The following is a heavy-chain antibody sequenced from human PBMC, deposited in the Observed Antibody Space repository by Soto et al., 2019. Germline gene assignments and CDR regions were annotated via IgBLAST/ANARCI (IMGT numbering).Heavy chain of an antibody. CDR2: IHYSGST. J-gene: IGHJ4*02. Sequence: PSETLSLTCSVFGGYISGVGYYWVWIRTPPGKGPEWIGNIHYSGSTNYNPSLKSRVTISVDTSKNQFSLRLSSVTAAETAVYYCARDKITGLFDYWGQGTLVTVSS. V-gene: IGHV4-39*07. CDR3: ARDKITGLFDY. D-gene: IGHD2-8*02. CDR1: GGYISGVGYY.